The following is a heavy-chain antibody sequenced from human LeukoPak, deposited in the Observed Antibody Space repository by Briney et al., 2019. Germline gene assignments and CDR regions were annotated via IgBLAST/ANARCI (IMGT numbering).Heavy chain of an antibody. V-gene: IGHV3-23*01. CDR2: ISGSGAGT. CDR3: AKYRTTVAGTFES. J-gene: IGHJ4*02. D-gene: IGHD6-19*01. CDR1: GFSFSNYA. Sequence: GGSLRLSCEASGFSFSNYAMTWVRQAPGKGLDWVSAISGSGAGTYYADSMKGRFTISRDNSKSTLSLQMTSLRAEDTAVYYCAKYRTTVAGTFESWGQGTLVTVSS.